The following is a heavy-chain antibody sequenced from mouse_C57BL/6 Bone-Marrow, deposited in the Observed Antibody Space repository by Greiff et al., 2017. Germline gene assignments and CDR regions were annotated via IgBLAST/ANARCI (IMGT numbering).Heavy chain of an antibody. CDR1: GYTFTSYG. Sequence: LVESGAELARPGASVKLSCKASGYTFTSYGISWVKQRTGQGLEWIGEIYPRSGNTYYNEKFKGKATLTADKSSSTAYMQLSSLTYEDSAVYYCAKNYYGSSYYYWGQGTTLTVSA. CDR3: AKNYYGSSYYY. J-gene: IGHJ2*01. V-gene: IGHV1-81*01. D-gene: IGHD1-1*01. CDR2: IYPRSGNT.